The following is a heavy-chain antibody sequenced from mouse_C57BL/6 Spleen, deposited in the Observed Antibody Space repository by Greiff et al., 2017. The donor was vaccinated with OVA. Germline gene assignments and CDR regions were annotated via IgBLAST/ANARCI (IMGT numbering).Heavy chain of an antibody. J-gene: IGHJ2*01. CDR2: ILPGSGST. D-gene: IGHD1-1*01. V-gene: IGHV1-9*01. CDR3: ARSYGSSCEGVDY. CDR1: GYTFTGYW. Sequence: QVQLQQSGAELMKPGASVKLSCKATGYTFTGYWIDWVKQRPGHGLEWIGEILPGSGSTNYNAKFKGKATFTADTSSNTAYMQISSLTTEDSAIYYCARSYGSSCEGVDYWGQGTTLTVSS.